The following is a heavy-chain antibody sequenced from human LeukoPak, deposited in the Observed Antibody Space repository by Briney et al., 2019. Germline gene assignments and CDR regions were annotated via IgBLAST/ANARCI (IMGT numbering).Heavy chain of an antibody. D-gene: IGHD5-24*01. Sequence: GRSLRLSCAASGFTFSGYAMHWVRQAPGKGLEWVAGISYDGTNTYYAGSVKGRFTISRDNSKNTLYLQMDSLRAEDTAVYYCASPVEMAPIAPPWGVFDIWGQGTIVTVSA. V-gene: IGHV3-30-3*01. CDR1: GFTFSGYA. CDR2: ISYDGTNT. J-gene: IGHJ3*02. CDR3: ASPVEMAPIAPPWGVFDI.